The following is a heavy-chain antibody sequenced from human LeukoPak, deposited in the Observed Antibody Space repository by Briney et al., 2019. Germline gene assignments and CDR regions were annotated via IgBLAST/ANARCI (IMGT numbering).Heavy chain of an antibody. CDR1: GYTFTSYD. Sequence: ASVKVSCKASGYTFTSYDINWVRQATGQGLEWMGWMNPNSGNTGYAQKFQGRVTMTRNTSISTAYMELSSLRSEDTAVYYCARCESYSGAFGYYYGMDVSSQGTTVTVSS. V-gene: IGHV1-8*01. CDR3: ARCESYSGAFGYYYGMDV. D-gene: IGHD6-6*01. J-gene: IGHJ6*02. CDR2: MNPNSGNT.